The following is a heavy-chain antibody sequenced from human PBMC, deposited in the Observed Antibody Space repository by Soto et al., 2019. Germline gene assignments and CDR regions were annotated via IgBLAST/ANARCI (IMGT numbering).Heavy chain of an antibody. D-gene: IGHD3-22*01. J-gene: IGHJ6*02. CDR1: GGTFSSYA. V-gene: IGHV1-69*13. CDR3: ARPDHPDSSGYRPTYYYYGMDV. CDR2: IIPIFGTA. Sequence: SVKVSCKASGGTFSSYAISWVRQAPGQGLEWMGGIIPIFGTANYAQKFQGRVTITADESTSTAYMELSSLRSEDTAVYYCARPDHPDSSGYRPTYYYYGMDVWGQGTTVTVSS.